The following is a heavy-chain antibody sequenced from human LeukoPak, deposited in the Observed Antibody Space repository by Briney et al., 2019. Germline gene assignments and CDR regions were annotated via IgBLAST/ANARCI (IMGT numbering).Heavy chain of an antibody. CDR1: GGSISSYY. Sequence: SETLSLTCTVSGGSISSYYWSWIRQPPGKGLEWIGYIYYSGSTNYNPSLKSRVTISVDTSKNQFSLKLSSVTAADTAAYYCARHYQRITMVRGVIAFDYWGQGTLVTVSS. CDR3: ARHYQRITMVRGVIAFDY. J-gene: IGHJ4*02. CDR2: IYYSGST. V-gene: IGHV4-59*08. D-gene: IGHD3-10*01.